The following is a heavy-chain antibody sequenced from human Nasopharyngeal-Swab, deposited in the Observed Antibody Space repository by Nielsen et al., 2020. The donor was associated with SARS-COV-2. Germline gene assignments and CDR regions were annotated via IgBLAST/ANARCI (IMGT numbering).Heavy chain of an antibody. D-gene: IGHD1-26*01. V-gene: IGHV4-30-2*01. CDR2: IYHSGST. CDR1: GGSISSGGYS. Sequence: SDTLSLTCAVSGGSISSGGYSWSWIRQPPGKGLEWIGYIYHSGSTYYNPSLKSRVTISVDRSKNQFSLKLSSVTAADTAVYYCAREGNSGFDYWGQGTLVTVSS. CDR3: AREGNSGFDY. J-gene: IGHJ4*02.